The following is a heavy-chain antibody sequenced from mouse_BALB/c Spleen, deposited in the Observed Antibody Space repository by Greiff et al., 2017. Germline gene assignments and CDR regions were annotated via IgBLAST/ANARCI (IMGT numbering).Heavy chain of an antibody. CDR3: ARSHGSSYAMDY. CDR2: IDPANGNT. Sequence: EVQLQQSGAELVKPGASVKLSCTASGFNIKDTYMHWVKQRPEQGLEWIGRIDPANGNTKYDPKFQGKATITADTSSNTAYLQLSSLTSEDTAVYYCARSHGSSYAMDYWGQGTSVTVSS. D-gene: IGHD1-1*01. CDR1: GFNIKDTY. J-gene: IGHJ4*01. V-gene: IGHV14-3*02.